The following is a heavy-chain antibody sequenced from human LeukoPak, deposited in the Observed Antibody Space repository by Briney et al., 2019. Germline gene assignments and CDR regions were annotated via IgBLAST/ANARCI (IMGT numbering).Heavy chain of an antibody. CDR1: GFTFSSYS. D-gene: IGHD2-2*01. J-gene: IGHJ4*02. Sequence: GGSLRLSCAASGFTFSSYSMNWVRQAPGKGLEWVSSISSSSSYIYYADSVKGRFTISRDDAKNSLYLQMNSLRAEDTAVYYCARVVYCSSTSCGNFDYWGQGTLVTVSS. V-gene: IGHV3-21*01. CDR3: ARVVYCSSTSCGNFDY. CDR2: ISSSSSYI.